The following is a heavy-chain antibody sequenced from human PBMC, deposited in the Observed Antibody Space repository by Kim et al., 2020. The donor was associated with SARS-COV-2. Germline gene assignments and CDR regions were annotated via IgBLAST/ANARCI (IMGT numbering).Heavy chain of an antibody. CDR1: GFTFTGHA. CDR2: INGRDGTT. V-gene: IGHV3-23*01. D-gene: IGHD2-15*01. J-gene: IGHJ4*03. Sequence: GGSLRLSCTTSGFTFTGHAMSWVRQAPGKGLEWVSSINGRDGTTYYVDPVKGRFPISRDDSKNSLYLHMSALRADDTATYHCLKGGGGCIWDDWDQGTQV. CDR3: LKGGGGCIWDD.